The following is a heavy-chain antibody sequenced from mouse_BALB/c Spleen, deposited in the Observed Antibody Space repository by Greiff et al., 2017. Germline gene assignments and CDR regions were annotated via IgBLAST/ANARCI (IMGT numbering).Heavy chain of an antibody. CDR2: IWGGGST. CDR1: GFSLSRYS. Sequence: VKVVESGPGLVAPSQSLSITCTVSGFSLSRYSVHWVRQPPGKGLEWLGMIWGGGSTDYNSALKSRLSISKDNSKSQVFLKMNSLQTDDTAMYYCARPLYYDYDEDAMDYWGQGTSVTVSS. CDR3: ARPLYYDYDEDAMDY. D-gene: IGHD2-4*01. V-gene: IGHV2-6-4*01. J-gene: IGHJ4*01.